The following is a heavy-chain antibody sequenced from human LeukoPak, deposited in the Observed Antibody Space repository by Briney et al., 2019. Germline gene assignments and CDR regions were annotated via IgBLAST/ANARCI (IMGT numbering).Heavy chain of an antibody. CDR2: IYHSGST. D-gene: IGHD1-26*01. CDR3: AGRDY. J-gene: IGHJ4*02. Sequence: SETLSLTCTVSGYSISSGYYWGWIRQPPGKGLEWIGSIYHSGSTYYNPSLKSRVTISVDTSKNQFSLKLSSVTAADTAVYYCAGRDYWGQGTLVTVSS. CDR1: GYSISSGYY. V-gene: IGHV4-38-2*02.